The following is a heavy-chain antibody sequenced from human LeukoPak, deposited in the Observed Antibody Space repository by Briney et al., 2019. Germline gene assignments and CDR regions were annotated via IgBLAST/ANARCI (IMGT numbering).Heavy chain of an antibody. CDR1: GFTVTTNY. CDR2: IYSGGYT. J-gene: IGHJ4*02. D-gene: IGHD1-26*01. V-gene: IGHV3-66*01. Sequence: GGSLTLSCAASGFTVTTNYMTWVRQAPGKGLEWVSIIYSGGYTDYADSVKGRFTISRDNSKNTLDLQMNSLRAEDTAVYYCARRLEYSGSKGVFDYWGQGTLVTVSS. CDR3: ARRLEYSGSKGVFDY.